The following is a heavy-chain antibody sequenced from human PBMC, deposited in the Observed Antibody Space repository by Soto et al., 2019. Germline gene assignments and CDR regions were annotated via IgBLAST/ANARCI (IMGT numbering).Heavy chain of an antibody. D-gene: IGHD3-10*01. Sequence: PLETLSLTGAFCGWSCSGYYLSLIRQPPGKGLEWIGEINHSGSTNYNPSLKSRVTISVDTSKNQFSLKLSSVTAADTAVYYCARSYGSGSYKDPPHNWFDPWGQGTLVTVSS. CDR3: ARSYGSGSYKDPPHNWFDP. V-gene: IGHV4-34*01. CDR2: INHSGST. CDR1: GWSCSGYY. J-gene: IGHJ5*02.